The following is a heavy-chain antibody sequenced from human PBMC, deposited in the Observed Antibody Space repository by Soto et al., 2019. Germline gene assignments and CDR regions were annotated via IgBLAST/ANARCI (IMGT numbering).Heavy chain of an antibody. Sequence: PSETLSLTCTVSGGSISSYYWSWIRQPPGKGLEWIGYIYYSGSTNYNPSLKSRVTMTTDTSTSTAYMELRSLRSDDTAVYYCARGITGTTESNDYWGQGTLVTVSS. CDR3: ARGITGTTESNDY. CDR2: IYYSGST. J-gene: IGHJ4*02. D-gene: IGHD1-7*01. CDR1: GGSISSYY. V-gene: IGHV4-59*01.